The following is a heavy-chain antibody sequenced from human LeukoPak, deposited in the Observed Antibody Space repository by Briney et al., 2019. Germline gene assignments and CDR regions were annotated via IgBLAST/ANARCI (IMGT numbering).Heavy chain of an antibody. CDR3: AIRHQYSFDY. CDR2: ISSSSSTM. CDR1: GFSLIDYN. V-gene: IGHV3-48*01. J-gene: IGHJ4*02. Sequence: GGSLRLFCAASGFSLIDYNMNWVRQAPGKGREWVSYISSSSSTMNYADSVRGRFTISRDNAKNSLYLQMNSLRAEDTALYCCAIRHQYSFDYWGQGTLVTVSS.